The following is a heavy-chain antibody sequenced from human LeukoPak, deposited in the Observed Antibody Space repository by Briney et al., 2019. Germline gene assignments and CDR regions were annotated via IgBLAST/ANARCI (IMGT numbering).Heavy chain of an antibody. J-gene: IGHJ2*01. V-gene: IGHV4-59*01. CDR3: ARDLGYYDSSGPIPSWYFDL. Sequence: SETLSLTCTVSGGSISSYYWSWIWQPPGKGLEWIGYIYYSGSTNYNPSLKSRVTISVDTSKNQFSLKLSSVTAADTAVYYCARDLGYYDSSGPIPSWYFDLWGRGTLVTVSS. CDR1: GGSISSYY. D-gene: IGHD3-22*01. CDR2: IYYSGST.